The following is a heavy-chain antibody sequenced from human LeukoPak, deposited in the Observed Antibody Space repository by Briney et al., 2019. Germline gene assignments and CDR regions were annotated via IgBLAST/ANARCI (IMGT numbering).Heavy chain of an antibody. CDR3: AKGNMVRGVFDAFDI. CDR1: GFTFSSYW. D-gene: IGHD3-10*01. V-gene: IGHV3-7*01. CDR2: IKQDGTEK. Sequence: PGGSLRLSCAASGFTFSSYWMNWVRQAPGKGLEWVANIKQDGTEKLYVDSVRGRFTISRDNAKNSLYLQMNSLRAEDTAVYYCAKGNMVRGVFDAFDIWGQGTMVTVSS. J-gene: IGHJ3*02.